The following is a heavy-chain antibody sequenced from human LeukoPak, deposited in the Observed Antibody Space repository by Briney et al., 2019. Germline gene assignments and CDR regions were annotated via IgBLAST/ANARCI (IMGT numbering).Heavy chain of an antibody. V-gene: IGHV4-38-2*02. D-gene: IGHD3-16*01. CDR3: ARGPLIGPIDY. Sequence: PSETLSLTCTVSGYSISRGIHWGWIRQPPGKGLEWIGSIYHSGSTYYNPSLKSRVTISVDTSKNQFSLKLTSVTAADTAVYYCARGPLIGPIDYWGQGTLVTVSS. CDR2: IYHSGST. J-gene: IGHJ4*02. CDR1: GYSISRGIH.